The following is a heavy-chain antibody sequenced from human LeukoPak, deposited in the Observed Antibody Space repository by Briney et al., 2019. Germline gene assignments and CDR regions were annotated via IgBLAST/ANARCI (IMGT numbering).Heavy chain of an antibody. D-gene: IGHD1-26*01. CDR1: GGSISSYY. Sequence: SETLSLTCTVSGGSISSYYWSWIRQPPGKGLEWIGYIYYSGSTNYNPSLKSRVTISVDTSKNQFSLKLSSVTAADTAVYYCARDPHSGSTLFDYWGQGTLVTVSS. V-gene: IGHV4-59*01. CDR2: IYYSGST. CDR3: ARDPHSGSTLFDY. J-gene: IGHJ4*02.